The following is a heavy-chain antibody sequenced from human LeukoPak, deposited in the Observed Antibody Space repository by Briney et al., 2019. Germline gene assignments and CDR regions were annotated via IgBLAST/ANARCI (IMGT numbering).Heavy chain of an antibody. J-gene: IGHJ6*02. CDR3: SLARSEYHYGMDV. Sequence: SQTLSLTCAISGDSVSGISVAWNWIRQSPSRGLEWLGRTYYRSKWYYEYAVSVKSRINISPDTSKNQFSLQLTSATPEDTAVYYCSLARSEYHYGMDVWGQGTTVTVSS. CDR1: GDSVSGISVA. CDR2: TYYRSKWYY. V-gene: IGHV6-1*01.